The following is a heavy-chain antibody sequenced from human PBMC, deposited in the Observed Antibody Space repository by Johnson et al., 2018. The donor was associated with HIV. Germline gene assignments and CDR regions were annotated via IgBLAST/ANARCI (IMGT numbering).Heavy chain of an antibody. CDR2: IRYDGSNT. V-gene: IGHV3-30*02. Sequence: QVQLVESGGGVVRPGGSLRLSCAASGFTFSSYGMHWVRQAPGKGLEWVAFIRYDGSNTYDADSVRGRFTISRDNSKNTLYLQMNSLRPEDTAVYYCAKERQLVRAFDIWGQGTMVTVSS. J-gene: IGHJ3*02. CDR3: AKERQLVRAFDI. D-gene: IGHD6-6*01. CDR1: GFTFSSYG.